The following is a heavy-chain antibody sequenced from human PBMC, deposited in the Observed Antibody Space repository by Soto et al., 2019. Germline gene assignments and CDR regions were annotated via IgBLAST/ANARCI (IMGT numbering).Heavy chain of an antibody. CDR1: GGTFSNYA. CDR2: IVPIFGTT. J-gene: IGHJ6*02. V-gene: IGHV1-69*12. Sequence: QVQLVQSGAEVKKPGSSVKVSCKVSGGTFSNYAIDWVRLAPGHGLEWMGGIVPIFGTTYYTQKFQGRATIIADDSTTTAYLEMSSRRSEDTAIYYWARVEAVAGLYNYHGLDVWGQGTAVTVSS. CDR3: ARVEAVAGLYNYHGLDV. D-gene: IGHD6-19*01.